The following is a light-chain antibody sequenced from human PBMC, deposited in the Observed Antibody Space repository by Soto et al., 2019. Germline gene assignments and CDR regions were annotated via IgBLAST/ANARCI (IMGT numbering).Light chain of an antibody. CDR1: SSDVGGYNY. CDR2: DVS. J-gene: IGLJ3*02. Sequence: QSALTQPASVSGSPGQSITISCTGTSSDVGGYNYVSWYQQHPGKAPKLMIYDVSNRPSGVSKRFSGSKSGNTASLTISGLQAEDEAYYYCSSYTSSSSWVFGGGTKVTVL. CDR3: SSYTSSSSWV. V-gene: IGLV2-14*01.